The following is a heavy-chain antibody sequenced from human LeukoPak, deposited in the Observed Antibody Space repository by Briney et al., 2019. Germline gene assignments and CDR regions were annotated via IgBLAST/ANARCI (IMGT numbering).Heavy chain of an antibody. D-gene: IGHD4-17*01. Sequence: GGCLRLSCAASEFTFSSYGMSWVRQAPGKGLAWVSSISGSGGSTQYADSVQGRFAISRDNSKNTLYLQMNSLRVEDTAVYFCARDPNGDYIGTFDMWGRGTMVSVSS. CDR1: EFTFSSYG. CDR3: ARDPNGDYIGTFDM. CDR2: ISGSGGST. V-gene: IGHV3-23*01. J-gene: IGHJ3*02.